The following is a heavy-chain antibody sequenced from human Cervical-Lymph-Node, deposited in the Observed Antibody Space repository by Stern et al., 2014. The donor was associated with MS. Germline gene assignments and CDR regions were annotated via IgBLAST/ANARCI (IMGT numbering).Heavy chain of an antibody. CDR2: VIPFVGTS. V-gene: IGHV1-69*06. CDR1: GG. D-gene: IGHD3/OR15-3a*01. J-gene: IGHJ5*02. CDR3: ARGTGDNWFGP. Sequence: VQLVESGAEVKKPGSSVKVSCKSSGGISWVRQAPGQGLEGMGGVIPFVGTSYYAQKFQGRVTITADTSANTTYLHLSRLTSADTAVYYCARGTGDNWFGPWGQGTLVTVSS.